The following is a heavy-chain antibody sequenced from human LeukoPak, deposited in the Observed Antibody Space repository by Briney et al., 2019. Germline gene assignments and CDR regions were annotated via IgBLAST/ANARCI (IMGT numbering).Heavy chain of an antibody. V-gene: IGHV3-30*02. CDR2: IRYDGSNK. CDR3: AKGLHYYGSGSYYNPPNWFDP. CDR1: GFTFSSYN. J-gene: IGHJ5*02. Sequence: GGSLRLSCAASGFTFSSYNMNWVRQAPGKGLEWVAFIRYDGSNKYYADSVKGRFTISRDDSKNTLYLQMNSLRAEDTAVYYCAKGLHYYGSGSYYNPPNWFDPWGQGTLVTVSS. D-gene: IGHD3-10*01.